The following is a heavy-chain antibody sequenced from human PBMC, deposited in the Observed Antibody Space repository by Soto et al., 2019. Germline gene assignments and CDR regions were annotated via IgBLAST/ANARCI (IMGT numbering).Heavy chain of an antibody. J-gene: IGHJ4*02. CDR3: AREMAGLGGEYEY. V-gene: IGHV1-18*01. Sequence: ASLKVSCKPSGSTFTKYGVGCVRHSPGQGLEWMGWISGSSGNANYAEKVQGRITLTTDTSTSTAYIELRSLRSDDTAVYYCAREMAGLGGEYEYWGQGTLVTVSS. D-gene: IGHD3-16*01. CDR2: ISGSSGNA. CDR1: GSTFTKYG.